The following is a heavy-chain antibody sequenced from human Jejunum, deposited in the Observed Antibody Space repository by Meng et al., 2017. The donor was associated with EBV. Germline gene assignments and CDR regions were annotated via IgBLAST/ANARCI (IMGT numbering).Heavy chain of an antibody. CDR2: IYTDGST. D-gene: IGHD1/OR15-1a*01. CDR3: VRGPWNN. Sequence: EVQGVESGRGLIHPGGSLSLSWAASGFIVSGHYMSWVRQAPGKGLEWVSVIYTDGSTYYADSVKGRFTISRDNSKNTLFIQMNNLRVDDTAVYYCVRGPWNNWGQGTLVTVSS. V-gene: IGHV3-53*01. CDR1: GFIVSGHY. J-gene: IGHJ4*02.